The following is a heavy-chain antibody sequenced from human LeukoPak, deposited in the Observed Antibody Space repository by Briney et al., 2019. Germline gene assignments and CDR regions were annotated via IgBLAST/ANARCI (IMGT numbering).Heavy chain of an antibody. J-gene: IGHJ2*01. V-gene: IGHV3-23*01. CDR3: ARAESSNWYWYFDL. CDR1: GFAFPTYA. Sequence: QPGGSLRLSCVASGFAFPTYAMMWVRQVPGKGLEWVSSIRVSDGARFYADSVKGRFTMSRDNPKNTLFLQMNSLRPEDTAVYYCARAESSNWYWYFDLWGRGTLVTVSS. D-gene: IGHD6-13*01. CDR2: IRVSDGAR.